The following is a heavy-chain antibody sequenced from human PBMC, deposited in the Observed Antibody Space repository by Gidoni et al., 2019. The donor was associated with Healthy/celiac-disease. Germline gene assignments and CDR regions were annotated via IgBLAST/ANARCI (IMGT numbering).Heavy chain of an antibody. CDR1: GFTFSSYG. D-gene: IGHD6-19*01. Sequence: QVQLVESGGGVVQPGRSLRLSCAASGFTFSSYGMHWVRPAPGKGLAWVAVIAYDGSNKYYAGSVKGRFTISRDNSKNTLYLQMNSLRAEDTAVYYCARGSSSGWRAPPVYWGQGTLVTVSS. J-gene: IGHJ4*02. V-gene: IGHV3-30*03. CDR2: IAYDGSNK. CDR3: ARGSSSGWRAPPVY.